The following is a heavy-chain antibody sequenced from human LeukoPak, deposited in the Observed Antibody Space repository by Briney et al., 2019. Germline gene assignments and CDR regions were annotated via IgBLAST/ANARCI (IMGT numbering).Heavy chain of an antibody. Sequence: GSLRLSCAASGFTVSSNYMSWVRQAPGKGLEWVSVIYSGGLTYYADSVKGRFTISRDNAKNTLYLQMNSLRAEDTAVYYCATPRGSGSYLAFDYWGQGTLVTVSS. V-gene: IGHV3-66*01. D-gene: IGHD1-26*01. CDR3: ATPRGSGSYLAFDY. CDR2: IYSGGLT. CDR1: GFTVSSNY. J-gene: IGHJ4*02.